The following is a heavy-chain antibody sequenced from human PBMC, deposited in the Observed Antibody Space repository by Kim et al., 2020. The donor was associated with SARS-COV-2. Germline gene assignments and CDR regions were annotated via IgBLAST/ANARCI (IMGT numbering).Heavy chain of an antibody. CDR3: ARPGGARNPFGMDV. Sequence: GESLKISCQGFGYTFAGYWIGWVRQMPGKGLEWMGIIFPGDSDTRYSPSFQGQVAISADKSISTAYLQWSSLKASDTAVYYCARPGGARNPFGMDVWGQGTTVTVSS. J-gene: IGHJ6*02. V-gene: IGHV5-51*01. D-gene: IGHD3-16*01. CDR2: IFPGDSDT. CDR1: GYTFAGYW.